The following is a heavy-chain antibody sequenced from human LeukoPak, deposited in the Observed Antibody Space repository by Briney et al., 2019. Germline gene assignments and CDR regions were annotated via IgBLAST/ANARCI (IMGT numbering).Heavy chain of an antibody. D-gene: IGHD4-17*01. Sequence: GGSLRLSCAASGFTFSNYAIHWVRQAPGKGLEWVAVISYDGSNKYYAASVKGRFTISRDSAKNSLYLQMNSLRAEDTAVYYCAREDLDYGDPVDWGQGTLVTVSS. V-gene: IGHV3-30-3*01. J-gene: IGHJ4*02. CDR3: AREDLDYGDPVD. CDR1: GFTFSNYA. CDR2: ISYDGSNK.